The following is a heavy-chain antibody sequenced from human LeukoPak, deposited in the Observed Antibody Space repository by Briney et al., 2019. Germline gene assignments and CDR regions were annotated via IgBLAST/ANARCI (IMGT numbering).Heavy chain of an antibody. CDR3: AKDQDDYVWGSLDY. V-gene: IGHV3-30*18. J-gene: IGHJ4*02. CDR2: ISYDGSNK. D-gene: IGHD3-16*01. Sequence: PGGSLRLSCAASGFTFSSYGMHWVRQAPGKGLEWVAVISYDGSNKYYADSVKGRFTISRDDSKNTLYLQMNSLRAEDTAVYYCAKDQDDYVWGSLDYWGQGTLVTVSS. CDR1: GFTFSSYG.